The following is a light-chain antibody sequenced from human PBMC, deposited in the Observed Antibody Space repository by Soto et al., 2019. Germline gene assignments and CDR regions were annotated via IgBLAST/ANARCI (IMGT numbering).Light chain of an antibody. Sequence: QSVLTQPPSVSGAPGQRVTSSCTGSSSNIGAGYDVHWYQQLPGTAPKLLISGNSNRPSGVTDRFSGSKSGTSASLAITGLQAGEEADYYCQSYDSSLSGWVFGGGTKVTVL. CDR3: QSYDSSLSGWV. CDR2: GNS. J-gene: IGLJ3*02. V-gene: IGLV1-40*01. CDR1: SSNIGAGYD.